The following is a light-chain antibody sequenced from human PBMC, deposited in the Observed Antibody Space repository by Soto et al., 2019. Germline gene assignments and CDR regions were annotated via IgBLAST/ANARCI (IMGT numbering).Light chain of an antibody. CDR3: SSYAGSNFWV. CDR2: EVS. Sequence: QSALTQPPSASGSPGQSVTISCTGTGSDVGGYNCVSWYQQHPGKAPKLIIYEVSQRPSGVPDRFSGSKSGNTASLTVSGLQAEDEADYYCSSYAGSNFWVFGGGTKLTVL. J-gene: IGLJ3*02. CDR1: GSDVGGYNC. V-gene: IGLV2-8*01.